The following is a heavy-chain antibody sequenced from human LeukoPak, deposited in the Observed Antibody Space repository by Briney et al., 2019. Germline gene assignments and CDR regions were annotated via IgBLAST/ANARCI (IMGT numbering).Heavy chain of an antibody. D-gene: IGHD3-9*01. CDR3: ARDGDTQHYDILTGSMLGDDI. CDR1: GGSISSISYF. CDR2: IYYSGST. Sequence: SETLSLTCTVSGGSISSISYFWGWIRQPPGKGLEWIATIYYSGSTYYNPSLKSRVTISVDTSKNQFSLKVTSVTAADTAVYYCARDGDTQHYDILTGSMLGDDIWGQGTMVTVSS. V-gene: IGHV4-39*07. J-gene: IGHJ3*02.